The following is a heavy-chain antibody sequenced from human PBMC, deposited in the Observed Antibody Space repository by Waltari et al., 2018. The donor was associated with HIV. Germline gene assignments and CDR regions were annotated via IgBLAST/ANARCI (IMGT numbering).Heavy chain of an antibody. V-gene: IGHV1-2*02. CDR2: NNPNTGGA. CDR3: ARATLGAANPLDY. J-gene: IGHJ4*02. Sequence: QVQLVQSGAEVKTPGASAKVSCRASDYTFTGYYMHWVRLAPGSGLEWMGWNNPNTGGANYAQKFQGRVTMTRDTSISTVYMELSSLKSDDTAVYYCARATLGAANPLDYWGQGTLVTVSS. CDR1: DYTFTGYY. D-gene: IGHD2-15*01.